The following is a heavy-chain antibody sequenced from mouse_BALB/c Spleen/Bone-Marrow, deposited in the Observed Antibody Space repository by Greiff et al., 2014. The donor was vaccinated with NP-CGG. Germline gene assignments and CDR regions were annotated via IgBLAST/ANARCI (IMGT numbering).Heavy chain of an antibody. CDR1: GYPFTDYF. V-gene: IGHV1-37*01. CDR3: GRSGGSSYVFAY. D-gene: IGHD1-1*01. Sequence: VQLQQSGPELVKPGASVKISCKASGYPFTDYFMNWVKQSHGKSLEWIGRINPYNGDTFYNQKFKGKATLTVDKSSSTAHMELLSLTSEDSAVHYCGRSGGSSYVFAYWGQGTLVTVSA. J-gene: IGHJ3*01. CDR2: INPYNGDT.